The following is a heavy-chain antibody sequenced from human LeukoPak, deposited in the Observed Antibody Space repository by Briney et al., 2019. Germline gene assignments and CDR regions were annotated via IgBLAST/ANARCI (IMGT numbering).Heavy chain of an antibody. D-gene: IGHD2-15*01. J-gene: IGHJ3*02. CDR3: ARQGVVAANGAFDI. Sequence: SETLSLTCSVSGASISSGDYYWDWIRQPPGKGLEWIGSISYNGSTYYKASLKSRVTISVDTSKNQFSLKLSSVTAADTAVYYCARQGVVAANGAFDIWGQGTMVTVSS. CDR2: ISYNGST. V-gene: IGHV4-39*01. CDR1: GASISSGDYY.